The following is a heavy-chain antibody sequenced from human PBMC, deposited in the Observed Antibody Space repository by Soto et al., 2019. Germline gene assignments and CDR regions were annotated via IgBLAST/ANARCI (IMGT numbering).Heavy chain of an antibody. Sequence: QVQLQESGPGLVKPSGTLSLTCAVSGGSISSSNWWSWVRQPPGKGLEWIAEIHHSGSTNYNPSHKSRVTIAVDKSKDQFSLKVSSVTAADTAVYYCAAYRSDYRDPYCFDYWGQGTLVTVSS. V-gene: IGHV4-4*02. CDR1: GGSISSSNW. CDR3: AAYRSDYRDPYCFDY. D-gene: IGHD5-12*01. J-gene: IGHJ4*02. CDR2: IHHSGST.